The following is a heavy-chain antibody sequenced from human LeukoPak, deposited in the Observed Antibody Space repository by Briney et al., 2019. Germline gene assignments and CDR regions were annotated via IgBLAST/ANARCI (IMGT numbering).Heavy chain of an antibody. CDR3: ARATVAGDLQTYYYYYMDV. Sequence: GASVKVSCKASGYTFTSYDINWVRQATGQGLEWMGWMNPNSGNTGYAQKFQGRVTITADESTSTAYMELSSLRSEDTAVYYCARATVAGDLQTYYYYYMDVWGKGTTVTISS. D-gene: IGHD6-19*01. CDR2: MNPNSGNT. J-gene: IGHJ6*03. CDR1: GYTFTSYD. V-gene: IGHV1-8*03.